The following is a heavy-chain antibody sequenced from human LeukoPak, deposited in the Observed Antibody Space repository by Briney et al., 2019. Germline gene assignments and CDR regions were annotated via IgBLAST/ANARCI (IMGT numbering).Heavy chain of an antibody. CDR2: IKQDGSEK. V-gene: IGHV3-7*01. CDR1: GFTVSSYS. CDR3: ARGRTTHPEY. D-gene: IGHD2/OR15-2a*01. Sequence: PGGSLRLSCTVSGFTVSSYSMNWVRQAPGKGLEWVANIKQDGSEKCYVDSVKGRFTISRDNAKNSLYLQMNSLRAEDTAVYYCARGRTTHPEYWGQGTLVTVSS. J-gene: IGHJ4*02.